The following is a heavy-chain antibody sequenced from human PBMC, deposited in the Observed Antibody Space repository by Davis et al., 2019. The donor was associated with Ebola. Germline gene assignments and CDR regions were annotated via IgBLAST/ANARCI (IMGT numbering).Heavy chain of an antibody. CDR2: INPILGST. D-gene: IGHD3-22*01. CDR1: GYTFTSYY. CDR3: ARGWRDALVVAPAEYFQH. V-gene: IGHV1-46*01. J-gene: IGHJ1*01. Sequence: ASVKVSCKASGYTFTSYYMHWVRQAPGQGLEWMGIINPILGSTSYAQKFQGRVTMTRDTSISTAYMELSRLRSDDTAVYYYARGWRDALVVAPAEYFQHWGQGTLVTVSS.